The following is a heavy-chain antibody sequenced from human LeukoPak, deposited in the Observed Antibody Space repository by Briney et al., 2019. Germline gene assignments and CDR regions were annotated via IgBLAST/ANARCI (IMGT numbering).Heavy chain of an antibody. J-gene: IGHJ4*02. V-gene: IGHV3-23*01. CDR1: GFAFSNFD. CDR3: AKRGSYFGGFDY. CDR2: ISGSGEST. D-gene: IGHD3-10*01. Sequence: PGGSLRLSCAASGFAFSNFDISWVRQAPGKGLEWVSAISGSGESTYYAESLKGRFTISRDNSKNTLYLQMNGLRVEDTAIYYCAKRGSYFGGFDYWGQGTLLTVPS.